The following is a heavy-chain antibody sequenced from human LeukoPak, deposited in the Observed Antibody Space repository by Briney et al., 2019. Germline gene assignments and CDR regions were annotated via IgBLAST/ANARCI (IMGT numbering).Heavy chain of an antibody. CDR1: GFTFDDYA. J-gene: IGHJ4*02. CDR2: ISWNSGSI. CDR3: AKSADCSGGSCPRYFDY. Sequence: GGSLRLSCAASGFTFDDYAVHWVRQAPGKGLEWVSGISWNSGSIGYADSVKGRFTISRDNAKNSLYLQINSLRAEDTVLYYCAKSADCSGGSCPRYFDYWGQGTLVTVSS. V-gene: IGHV3-9*01. D-gene: IGHD2-15*01.